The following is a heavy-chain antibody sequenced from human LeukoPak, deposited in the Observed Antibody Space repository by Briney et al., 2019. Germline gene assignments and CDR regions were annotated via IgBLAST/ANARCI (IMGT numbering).Heavy chain of an antibody. V-gene: IGHV1-18*01. J-gene: IGHJ4*02. CDR1: GYTFTSYG. Sequence: ASVKVSCKASGYTFTSYGISWLRQAPRQGLEWMGWISAYNGNTNYAQKLQGRVTMTTDTSTSTAYMELRSLRSDDTAVYYCARDLKNCTNGVFPYYFDYWGQGTLVTVSS. CDR2: ISAYNGNT. D-gene: IGHD2-8*01. CDR3: ARDLKNCTNGVFPYYFDY.